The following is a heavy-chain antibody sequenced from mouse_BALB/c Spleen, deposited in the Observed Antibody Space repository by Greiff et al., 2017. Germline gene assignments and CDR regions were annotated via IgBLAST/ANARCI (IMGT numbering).Heavy chain of an antibody. CDR1: GYSFTSYW. J-gene: IGHJ3*01. Sequence: VQLQQSGPQLVRPGASVKISCKASGYSFTSYWMHWVKQRPGQGLEWIGMIDPSDSETRLNQKFKDKATLTVDKSSSTAYMQLSSPTSEDSAVYYCARYYYGSAWFAYWGQGTLVTVSA. CDR2: IDPSDSET. D-gene: IGHD1-1*01. CDR3: ARYYYGSAWFAY. V-gene: IGHV1S126*01.